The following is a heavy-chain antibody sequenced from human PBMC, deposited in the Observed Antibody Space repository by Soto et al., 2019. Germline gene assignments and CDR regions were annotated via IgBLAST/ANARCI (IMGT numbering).Heavy chain of an antibody. J-gene: IGHJ4*02. CDR3: ARGPPTSCSGGSCYSHYFDY. Sequence: ASVKVSCKASGYTLTTYGISWVRQAPGQGLEWMGWISAYNGKNNYAQKFQGRVTMTTDTSTSIAYMELRSLRSDDTAVYYCARGPPTSCSGGSCYSHYFDYWGQGTLVTVSS. D-gene: IGHD2-15*01. V-gene: IGHV1-18*01. CDR1: GYTLTTYG. CDR2: ISAYNGKN.